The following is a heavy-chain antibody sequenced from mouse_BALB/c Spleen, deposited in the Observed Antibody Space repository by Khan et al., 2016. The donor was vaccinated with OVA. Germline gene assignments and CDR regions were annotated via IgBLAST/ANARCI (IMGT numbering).Heavy chain of an antibody. J-gene: IGHJ3*01. CDR1: GYSITSEYT. Sequence: EVKLEESGPGLVKPSQSLSLTCTVTGYSITSEYTWNWIRQFPGNKLEWMGFISYSGNTRYNPSLKSRISITRDTSKNQFFLQLNSVTSEDTATYYCARKDYYDYDPFPYWGQVTLVTVSA. V-gene: IGHV3-2*02. CDR2: ISYSGNT. D-gene: IGHD2-4*01. CDR3: ARKDYYDYDPFPY.